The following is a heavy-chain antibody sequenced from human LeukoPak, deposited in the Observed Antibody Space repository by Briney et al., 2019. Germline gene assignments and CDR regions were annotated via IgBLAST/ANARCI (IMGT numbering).Heavy chain of an antibody. V-gene: IGHV3-7*01. CDR1: GFTFSSYW. J-gene: IGHJ6*03. CDR2: IKQDGSEK. Sequence: PGGSLRLSCAASGFTFSSYWMSWVRQAPGKGLEWVANIKQDGSEKYYVDSVKGRFTISRDNAKNSLYLQMNSLRAEDTAVYYCARDPPSEAPTNYYYYYMDVWGKGTTVTVSS. D-gene: IGHD1-26*01. CDR3: ARDPPSEAPTNYYYYYMDV.